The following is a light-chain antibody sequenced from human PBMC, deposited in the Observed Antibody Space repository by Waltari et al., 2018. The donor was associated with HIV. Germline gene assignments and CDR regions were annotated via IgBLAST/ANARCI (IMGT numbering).Light chain of an antibody. CDR3: QQANSFPPS. CDR2: AAS. Sequence: DIQMTQSTSYVSASVGDRVPLTCRASQGISRWLDWYQQKPVKAPKLLSYAASSLQSGVPSRVSGSGSGTDFTLTISSLQPEDFATYYCQQANSFPPSFGQGTKLEIK. CDR1: QGISRW. V-gene: IGKV1-12*01. J-gene: IGKJ2*01.